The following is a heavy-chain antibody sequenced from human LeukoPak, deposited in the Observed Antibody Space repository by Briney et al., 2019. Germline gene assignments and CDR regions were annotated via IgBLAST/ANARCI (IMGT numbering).Heavy chain of an antibody. J-gene: IGHJ4*02. V-gene: IGHV3-30*18. D-gene: IGHD1-7*01. CDR1: GCTFSSYG. CDR3: AKDTGTAFDY. Sequence: GGSLRLSCAASGCTFSSYGMHWVRQAPGKGLEWVAVISYDGSNKYYADSVKGRFTISRDNSKNTLYLQMNSLRAEDTAVYYCAKDTGTAFDYWGQGTLVTVSS. CDR2: ISYDGSNK.